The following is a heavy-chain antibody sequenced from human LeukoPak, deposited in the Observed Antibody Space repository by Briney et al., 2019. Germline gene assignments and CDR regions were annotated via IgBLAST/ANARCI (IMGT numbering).Heavy chain of an antibody. CDR2: IYYSGST. CDR1: GGSISSYY. J-gene: IGHJ4*02. Sequence: PPETQSLTCTVSGGSISSYYWYWIRQPPGKGLEWIGYIYYSGSTNNNPSLKSRVTISIDTSKNQFSLKLNSVTAADTAVYYCARGSGYFDYWGQGTLVTVSS. CDR3: ARGSGYFDY. V-gene: IGHV4-59*01. D-gene: IGHD7-27*01.